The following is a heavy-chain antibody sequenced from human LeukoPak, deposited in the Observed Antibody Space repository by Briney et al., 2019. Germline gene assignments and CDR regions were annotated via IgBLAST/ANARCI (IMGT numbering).Heavy chain of an antibody. CDR2: IGSSSSYI. Sequence: GGSLRLFCAASGFTFSSYSMNWVRQAPGKGLEWVSSIGSSSSYIYYADSVKGRFTISRDNAKNSLYLQMNSLRAEDTAVYYCAREVEGAFDIWGQGTMVTVSS. J-gene: IGHJ3*02. CDR3: AREVEGAFDI. CDR1: GFTFSSYS. V-gene: IGHV3-21*01. D-gene: IGHD2-2*01.